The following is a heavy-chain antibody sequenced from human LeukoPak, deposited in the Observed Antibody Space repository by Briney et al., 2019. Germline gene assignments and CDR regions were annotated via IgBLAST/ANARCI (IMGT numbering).Heavy chain of an antibody. V-gene: IGHV3-30*02. CDR2: IRLDGSNK. CDR1: RFSFNSYG. CDR3: AKDAAYYNYIDV. D-gene: IGHD2-15*01. Sequence: LSGGSLRLSCAASRFSFNSYGMYWVRQAPGKGLEWVAFIRLDGSNKYYADSVKGRFTISRDNSENTLYLQMNSLRAEDTALYYCAKDAAYYNYIDVWGKGTTVTVTS. J-gene: IGHJ6*03.